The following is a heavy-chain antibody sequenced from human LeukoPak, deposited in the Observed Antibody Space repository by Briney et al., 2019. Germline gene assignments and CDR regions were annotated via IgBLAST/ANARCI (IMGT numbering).Heavy chain of an antibody. V-gene: IGHV3-23*01. J-gene: IGHJ4*02. Sequence: GGSLRLSCAASGFTFSSYAMSWVRQAPGKGLEWVSTISGSGGSTYYADPVKGRFTISRDNSKNTLYPQMNSLRAEDTAVYYCAKGSAAAGILDYWGQGTLVTLSS. CDR1: GFTFSSYA. D-gene: IGHD6-13*01. CDR2: ISGSGGST. CDR3: AKGSAAAGILDY.